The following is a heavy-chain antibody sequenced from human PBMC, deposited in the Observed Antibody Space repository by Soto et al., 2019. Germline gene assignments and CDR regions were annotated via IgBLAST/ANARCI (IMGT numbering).Heavy chain of an antibody. CDR2: ISVHNGKA. V-gene: IGHV1-18*01. CDR1: GFTFSHYG. CDR3: ARDQGQIFDSSGYFYY. Sequence: QVPLVQSGAEVKMPGASVKVSCQTSGFTFSHYGISWLRQAPGQGLEWMGWISVHNGKAYYKQNFQDRVTITTDTSTNTAYMELRSLRPDDTAVYYCARDQGQIFDSSGYFYYWGQGTLVTVAS. J-gene: IGHJ4*02. D-gene: IGHD3-22*01.